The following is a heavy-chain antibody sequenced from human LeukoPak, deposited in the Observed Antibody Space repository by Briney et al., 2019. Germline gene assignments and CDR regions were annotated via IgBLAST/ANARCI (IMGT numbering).Heavy chain of an antibody. J-gene: IGHJ4*02. D-gene: IGHD2-2*01. CDR3: AHGTVYQLDY. Sequence: GGSLRLSCAASGFSFSSHGMSWVRQAPGKGLEWVAGIVGGAGGTYYADSVKGRFTISRDNSKNTLYLRMNSLRAEDTAVYYCAHGTVYQLDYWGQGTLVTVSS. CDR1: GFSFSSHG. V-gene: IGHV3-23*01. CDR2: IVGGAGGT.